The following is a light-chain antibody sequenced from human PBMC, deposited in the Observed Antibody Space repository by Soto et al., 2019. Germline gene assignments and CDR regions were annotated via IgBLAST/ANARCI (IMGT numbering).Light chain of an antibody. CDR3: QQYGSSTYT. J-gene: IGKJ2*01. V-gene: IGKV3-20*01. CDR2: GAS. CDR1: QSVSSNH. Sequence: EIVLTQSPGSLSLSPRERATLSCRASQSVSSNHLAWYQQKPGQAPRLLIYGASRRATGIPDRFSGSGSGTDFTLTISRLEPADFAVYYCQQYGSSTYTFGQGTTVEIK.